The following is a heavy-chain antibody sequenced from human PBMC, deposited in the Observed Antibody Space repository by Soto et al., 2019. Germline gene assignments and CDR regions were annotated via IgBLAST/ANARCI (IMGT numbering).Heavy chain of an antibody. V-gene: IGHV4-39*01. J-gene: IGHJ3*02. CDR3: AHITLVRGVDAFDI. CDR1: GGSISSSSYY. D-gene: IGHD3-10*01. CDR2: IYYSGST. Sequence: SETLSLTCTVSGGSISSSSYYWGWIRQPPGKGLEWIGSIYYSGSTYYNPALKSRGTISVDTPKNQFSLKLSSVPAADTAVYYCAHITLVRGVDAFDIWGKGPMVT.